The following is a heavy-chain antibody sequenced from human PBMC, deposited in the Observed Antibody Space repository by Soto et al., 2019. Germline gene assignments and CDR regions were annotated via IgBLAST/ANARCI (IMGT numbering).Heavy chain of an antibody. J-gene: IGHJ3*02. CDR1: GYTFTSYG. Sequence: ASVKVSCKASGYTFTSYGISWVRQAPGQGLEWMGWISAYNGNTNYAQKLQGRVTMTTDTSTSTAYMELRSLRSDDTAVYYGARGRTTVTTGDAFDIWGQGTMVTVSS. CDR2: ISAYNGNT. V-gene: IGHV1-18*01. D-gene: IGHD4-17*01. CDR3: ARGRTTVTTGDAFDI.